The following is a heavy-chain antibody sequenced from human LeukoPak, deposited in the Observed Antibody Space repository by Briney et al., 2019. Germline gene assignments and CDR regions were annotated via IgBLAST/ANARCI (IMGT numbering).Heavy chain of an antibody. CDR1: GYTFTRYG. D-gene: IGHD1-26*01. J-gene: IGHJ4*02. CDR3: ARDGGGSYDFDY. CDR2: ISAYKGNR. Sequence: ASVKVSCKASGYTFTRYGISWVRQAPGQGLEWMGWISAYKGNRNYAQKVQGRVTMTTDTSTSTAYMELRSLRSDDTAVYYCARDGGGSYDFDYWGQGTLVTVSS. V-gene: IGHV1-18*01.